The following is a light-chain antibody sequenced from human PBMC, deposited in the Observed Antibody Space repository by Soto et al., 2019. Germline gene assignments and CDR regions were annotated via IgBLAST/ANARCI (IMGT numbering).Light chain of an antibody. CDR2: QVT. CDR3: SSYAGSNNFV. CDR1: SSDIGGYYY. Sequence: QSALTQPASVSGSPGQSITISCTGTSSDIGGYYYVSWYQHHPGKAPKLMIYQVTNRPSGVSHRFSGSKSGNTASLTVSGLQAEDEADYYCSSYAGSNNFVFGTGTKVTVL. V-gene: IGLV2-14*01. J-gene: IGLJ1*01.